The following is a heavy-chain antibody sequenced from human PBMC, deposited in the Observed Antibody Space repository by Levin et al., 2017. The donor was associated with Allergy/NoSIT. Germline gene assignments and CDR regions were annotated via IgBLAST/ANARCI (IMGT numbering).Heavy chain of an antibody. CDR1: GGSISSSSYY. V-gene: IGHV4-39*01. Sequence: SETLSLTCTVSGGSISSSSYYWAWIRQPPGQGLEWIGNIYYSGNTYYNLSLQSRITISVDTSKNQFSLKVSSVTAPDTAVYYCARQASSSYCGLTFSYYAMDVWGQGTTVTVSS. CDR3: ARQASSSYCGLTFSYYAMDV. D-gene: IGHD6-13*01. J-gene: IGHJ6*02. CDR2: IYYSGNT.